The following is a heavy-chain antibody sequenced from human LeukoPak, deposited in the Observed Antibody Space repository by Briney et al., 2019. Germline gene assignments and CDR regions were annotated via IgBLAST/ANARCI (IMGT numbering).Heavy chain of an antibody. D-gene: IGHD2-2*01. J-gene: IGHJ3*01. CDR3: ARVSCSSTSCPRRDALDV. V-gene: IGHV4-34*01. Sequence: PSETLSLTCAVYGGSFSGYYWSWIRQPPGKGLEWIGEINHSGSTNYNPSLKSRVTISVDTSKNQFSLNLTSVTTADTAVYYCARVSCSSTSCPRRDALDVWGQGTMVTVSS. CDR1: GGSFSGYY. CDR2: INHSGST.